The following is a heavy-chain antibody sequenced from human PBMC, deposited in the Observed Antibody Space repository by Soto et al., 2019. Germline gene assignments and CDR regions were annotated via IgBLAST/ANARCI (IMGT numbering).Heavy chain of an antibody. CDR1: GYSFTNYW. Sequence: PGESLKISCKGSGYSFTNYWIGWVRQLPGKGLEWMGIIYPGDSDTRYSPSFQGQVTISADKSISAAYLQWRSLKASDTAMYYCARLLEFRDIDYWGQGTLVTVSS. CDR2: IYPGDSDT. CDR3: ARLLEFRDIDY. V-gene: IGHV5-51*01. D-gene: IGHD1-1*01. J-gene: IGHJ4*02.